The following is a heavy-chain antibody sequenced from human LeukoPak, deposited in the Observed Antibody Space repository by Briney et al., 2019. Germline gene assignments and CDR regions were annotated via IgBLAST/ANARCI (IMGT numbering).Heavy chain of an antibody. Sequence: GGSLRLSCTVSGFTVSSNSMGWVRQAPGKGLEWVSFIYSDNTHYSYSVKGRFTISRDNSKNTLYLQMNSLRAEDTAVYYCARRAGAYSHPYDYWGQGTLVTVSS. CDR1: GFTVSSNS. CDR2: IYSDNT. V-gene: IGHV3-53*01. CDR3: ARRAGAYSHPYDY. J-gene: IGHJ4*02. D-gene: IGHD4/OR15-4a*01.